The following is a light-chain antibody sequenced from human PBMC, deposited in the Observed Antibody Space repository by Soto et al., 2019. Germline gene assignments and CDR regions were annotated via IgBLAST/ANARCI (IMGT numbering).Light chain of an antibody. CDR2: GVS. V-gene: IGKV3-15*01. CDR3: QQYNDWPLT. Sequence: EIVMTQSPATLSVSPGERATLSCRASQSVSNNLAWYQQKPGQPPRVLIYGVSTRATGVPARFSGSGSGTEFTLTISAPQSEDFAVYYCQQYNDWPLTFGQGTKVEIK. CDR1: QSVSNN. J-gene: IGKJ1*01.